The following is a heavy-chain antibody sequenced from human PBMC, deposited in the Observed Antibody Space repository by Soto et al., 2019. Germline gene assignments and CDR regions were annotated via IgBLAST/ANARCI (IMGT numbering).Heavy chain of an antibody. V-gene: IGHV3-15*07. J-gene: IGHJ5*02. CDR1: GFTFYTAW. CDR2: IKSKNDGETT. Sequence: EVQLVESGGDLVKPGGSLRLSCAASGFTFYTAWLNWVRQAPGKGLEWVGHIKSKNDGETTDYAAPVKGRFTISRDDSINTLYLQMNSLKTDDTAVYYCVTDTRCSWGQGTRVTVSS. CDR3: VTDTRCS. D-gene: IGHD3-3*01.